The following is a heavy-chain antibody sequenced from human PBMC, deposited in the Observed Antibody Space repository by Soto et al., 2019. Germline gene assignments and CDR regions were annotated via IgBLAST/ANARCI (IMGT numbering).Heavy chain of an antibody. CDR2: ISGSGGTT. V-gene: IGHV3-23*01. J-gene: IGHJ4*02. CDR1: GFTFSSYV. CDR3: AKEDLWFGEKSFDY. D-gene: IGHD3-10*01. Sequence: SLRLSCAASGFTFSSYVMNWVRQAPGKGLEWVSGISGSGGTTHYADSVKGRFTISRDNSKNTLYLQMNSLRAEDTAVYYCAKEDLWFGEKSFDYWGQGTLVTVSS.